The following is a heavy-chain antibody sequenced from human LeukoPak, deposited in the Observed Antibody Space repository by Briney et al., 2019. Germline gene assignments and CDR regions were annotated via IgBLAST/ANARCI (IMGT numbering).Heavy chain of an antibody. CDR2: IKNKPDGGTT. Sequence: KPGGSIRLSCAASGFTFSNAWMAWVRQAPGKGLQSVCRIKNKPDGGTTDYAAPVKGRFTISRDDSINTLYLQMNSLKTEDTAFYYCTSVGVATSGFFDPWGQGTLVTVSS. CDR1: GFTFSNAW. J-gene: IGHJ5*02. D-gene: IGHD5-12*01. V-gene: IGHV3-15*05. CDR3: TSVGVATSGFFDP.